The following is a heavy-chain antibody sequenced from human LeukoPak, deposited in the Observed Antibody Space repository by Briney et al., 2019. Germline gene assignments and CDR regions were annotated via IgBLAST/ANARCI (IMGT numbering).Heavy chain of an antibody. Sequence: GESLKISCQGSGYSFSSYWIAWVRQMPGKGLEWMGIIYPGDSDTRYSPSFQGQVTTSADKSTTTAYLQWSSLKASDTAMYYCARERGFGELATFDAWGQGTLVTVSS. CDR2: IYPGDSDT. V-gene: IGHV5-51*01. D-gene: IGHD3-10*01. J-gene: IGHJ5*02. CDR3: ARERGFGELATFDA. CDR1: GYSFSSYW.